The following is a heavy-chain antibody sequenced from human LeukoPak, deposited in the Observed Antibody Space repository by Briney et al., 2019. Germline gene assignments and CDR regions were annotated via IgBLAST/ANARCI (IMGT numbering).Heavy chain of an antibody. V-gene: IGHV3-21*01. CDR1: EFTFSSYN. Sequence: IPGGSLRLSCAAPEFTFSSYNMNWVRQAPGKGLEWVSSISSSSKYIYYADSVKGRFTISRDNAKNSLYLQMNSLRAEDTAVYYCAREPFWSGYYSNLHFDYWGQGTLVTVSS. J-gene: IGHJ4*02. CDR3: AREPFWSGYYSNLHFDY. D-gene: IGHD3-3*01. CDR2: ISSSSKYI.